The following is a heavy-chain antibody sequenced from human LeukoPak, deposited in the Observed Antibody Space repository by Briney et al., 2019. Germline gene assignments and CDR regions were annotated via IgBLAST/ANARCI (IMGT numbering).Heavy chain of an antibody. CDR1: GGSISSSSYY. CDR2: IYYSGST. D-gene: IGHD4-11*01. CDR3: ARLSGGSRTTVGY. V-gene: IGHV4-39*01. Sequence: SETLSLTCTVSGGSISSSSYYWGWIRQPPGKGLEWIGSIYYSGSTYYNPSLKSRVTIFVDTSKNQFSLKLSSVTAADTAVYYCARLSGGSRTTVGYWGQGTLVTVSS. J-gene: IGHJ4*02.